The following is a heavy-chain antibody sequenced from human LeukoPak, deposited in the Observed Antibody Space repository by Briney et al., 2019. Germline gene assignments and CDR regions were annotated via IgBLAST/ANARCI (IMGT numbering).Heavy chain of an antibody. CDR3: ARVDPDSSSTLEVFDY. D-gene: IGHD6-6*01. J-gene: IGHJ4*02. V-gene: IGHV4-59*01. CDR2: IYYSGST. Sequence: SETLSLTCTVSGGSISSYYWSWVRQPPGKGLEWVGCIYYSGSTNYNPSLKSRVTISVDPSKNQFSLKLSSVTAADTAVYYCARVDPDSSSTLEVFDYWGQGTLVTVSS. CDR1: GGSISSYY.